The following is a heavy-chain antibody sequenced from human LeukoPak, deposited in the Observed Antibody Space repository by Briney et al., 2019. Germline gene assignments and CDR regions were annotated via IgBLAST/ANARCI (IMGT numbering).Heavy chain of an antibody. D-gene: IGHD6-13*01. J-gene: IGHJ4*02. CDR2: ISWNSGSK. CDR1: GFNFDDYA. Sequence: SLRLFFAASGFNFDDYAMHWVRPASGKGLGGGSGISWNSGSKCYADSVKGRFTISRDNAKNPLYLQMNSLRAEDTALYYCAKDFGSWYYFDYWGQGTLITVSS. CDR3: AKDFGSWYYFDY. V-gene: IGHV3-9*01.